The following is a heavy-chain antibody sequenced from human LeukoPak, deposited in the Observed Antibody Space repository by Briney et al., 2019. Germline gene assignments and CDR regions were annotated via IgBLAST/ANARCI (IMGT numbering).Heavy chain of an antibody. D-gene: IGHD5-18*01. CDR2: TGSNGVST. CDR3: ASSLNTVIVSPYFFEY. J-gene: IGHJ4*02. CDR1: GFTFSDHY. Sequence: TGGSLRLSCAGSGFTFSDHYMTWIRQAPGQGLEWISYTGSNGVSTYYADSVRGRFTISRDDARNSLSLYMNSLRAEDTAVYYCASSLNTVIVSPYFFEYWGPGTLVTVSS. V-gene: IGHV3-11*04.